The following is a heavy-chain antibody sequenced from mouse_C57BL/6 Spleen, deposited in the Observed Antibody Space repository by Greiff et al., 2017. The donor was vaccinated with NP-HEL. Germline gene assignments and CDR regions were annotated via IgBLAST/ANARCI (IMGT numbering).Heavy chain of an antibody. CDR1: GFTFSDAW. CDR3: TSTVVENYFDY. J-gene: IGHJ2*01. D-gene: IGHD1-1*01. V-gene: IGHV6-6*01. CDR2: IRNKANNHAT. Sequence: EVQLVESGGGLVQPGGSMKLSCTASGFTFSDAWMDWVRQSPEKGLEWVAEIRNKANNHATYYAESVKGRFTISRDDSKSSVYLQMNSLRAEDTGIYYCTSTVVENYFDYWGQGTTLTVSS.